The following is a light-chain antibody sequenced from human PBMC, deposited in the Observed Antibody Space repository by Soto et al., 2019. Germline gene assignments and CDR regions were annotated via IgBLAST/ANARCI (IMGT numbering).Light chain of an antibody. J-gene: IGKJ5*01. CDR2: GAS. V-gene: IGKV3-15*01. Sequence: EIVMTQSPATLSVSPGGRATLSCRASQSVGSNLAWYQQKPGQAPRLLIYGASTRATGIPDRFSGSGSGTEFTLTISSLQSEDFAVYYCQQYNNWPPYTFGQGTRLEIK. CDR3: QQYNNWPPYT. CDR1: QSVGSN.